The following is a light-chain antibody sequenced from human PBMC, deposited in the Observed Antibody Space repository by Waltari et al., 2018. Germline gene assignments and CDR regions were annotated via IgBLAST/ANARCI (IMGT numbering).Light chain of an antibody. CDR2: EVN. J-gene: IGLJ1*01. Sequence: QSALTQPPSASGSPGQSVTISCTGTSSDVGGFNYVSWYQHNPGKAPKLMIYEVNKRPAGVPDRFSGSKSGDTASLTVSGLQAEDEADYYCSSYAGSNNLVVFGTGTKVTVL. V-gene: IGLV2-8*01. CDR3: SSYAGSNNLVV. CDR1: SSDVGGFNY.